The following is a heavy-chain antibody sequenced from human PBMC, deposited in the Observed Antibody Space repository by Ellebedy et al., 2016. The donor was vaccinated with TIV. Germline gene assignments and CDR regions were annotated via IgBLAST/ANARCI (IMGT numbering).Heavy chain of an antibody. Sequence: ASVKVSCXASGYTFTGYYMHWVRQAPGQGLEWMGWINPNSGGTNYAQKFQGRVTMTRDTSISTAYMELSRLRSDDTAVYYCARDRYDFWSGYYGHSLDYWGQGTLVTVSS. J-gene: IGHJ4*02. CDR1: GYTFTGYY. CDR2: INPNSGGT. V-gene: IGHV1-2*02. CDR3: ARDRYDFWSGYYGHSLDY. D-gene: IGHD3-3*01.